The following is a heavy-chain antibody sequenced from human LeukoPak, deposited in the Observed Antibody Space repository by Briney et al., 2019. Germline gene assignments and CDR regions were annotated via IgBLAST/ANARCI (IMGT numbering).Heavy chain of an antibody. CDR2: ISSGSSTI. CDR3: ARGVGNIVVPAEYFQH. V-gene: IGHV3-48*04. CDR1: GFTFSSYS. J-gene: IGHJ1*01. D-gene: IGHD5-12*01. Sequence: AGGSLRLSCAASGFTFSSYSMNWVRQAPGKGLEWVSYISSGSSTIYYADSVKGRFTISRDNAKNSLYLQMNSLRAEDTAVYYCARGVGNIVVPAEYFQHWGQGTLVTVSS.